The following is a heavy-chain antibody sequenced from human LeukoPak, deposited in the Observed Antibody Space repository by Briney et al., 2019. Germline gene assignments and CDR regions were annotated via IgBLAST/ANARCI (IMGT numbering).Heavy chain of an antibody. CDR2: IRSKAYGGTA. CDR3: TRALRGSRMYAFDI. J-gene: IGHJ3*02. V-gene: IGHV3-49*03. Sequence: GGSLRLSCTASGFTFGDYAMSWFRQAPGKGLEWVGFIRSKAYGGTAEYAASVKGRFTISRDDSKSIAYLQMNSLKTEDTAVYYCTRALRGSRMYAFDIWGQGTMVTVSS. CDR1: GFTFGDYA. D-gene: IGHD1-26*01.